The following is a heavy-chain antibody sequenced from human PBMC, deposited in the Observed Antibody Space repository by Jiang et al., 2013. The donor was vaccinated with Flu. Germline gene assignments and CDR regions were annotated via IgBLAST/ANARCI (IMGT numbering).Heavy chain of an antibody. D-gene: IGHD5-18*01. Sequence: SGAEVKRPGSSVKVSCKASGCTLTSYGISWVRQAPGQGLEWMGGIIPIFGTANYAQKFQGRVTITADESTSTAYMELSSLRSEDTAVYYCARGVGGYGHGYILYWGQGTLVTVSS. CDR1: GCTLTSYG. V-gene: IGHV1-69*01. CDR3: ARGVGGYGHGYILY. J-gene: IGHJ4*02. CDR2: IIPIFGTA.